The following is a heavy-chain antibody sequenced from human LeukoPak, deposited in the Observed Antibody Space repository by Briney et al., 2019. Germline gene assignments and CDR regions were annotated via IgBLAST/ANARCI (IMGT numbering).Heavy chain of an antibody. CDR2: ISSSSSYI. D-gene: IGHD3-10*01. Sequence: GGSLRLSCAASGFTFSSYSMNWVRQAPGKGLEWVSSISSSSSYIYYADSVKGRFTISRDNAKNTLYLQMNSLRAEDTAVYYCAKTAAVLLWFGELSHFDYWGQGTLVTVSS. CDR3: AKTAAVLLWFGELSHFDY. J-gene: IGHJ4*02. CDR1: GFTFSSYS. V-gene: IGHV3-21*01.